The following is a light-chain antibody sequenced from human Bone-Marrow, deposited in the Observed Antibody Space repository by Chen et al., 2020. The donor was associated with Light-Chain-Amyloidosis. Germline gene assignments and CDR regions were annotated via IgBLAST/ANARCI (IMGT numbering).Light chain of an antibody. CDR2: DVS. J-gene: IGLJ1*01. V-gene: IGLV2-14*01. CDR3: FSFTTSNTHL. CDR1: SSDVGAYNY. Sequence: QSALTQPASVSGSPGQSIAISCTGTSSDVGAYNYVSWFQQHPGKAPKLMIYDVSNRPSGVSKSLSCSKSGSTASLAISGLQADDEADYYCFSFTTSNTHLFGTGTKVTVL.